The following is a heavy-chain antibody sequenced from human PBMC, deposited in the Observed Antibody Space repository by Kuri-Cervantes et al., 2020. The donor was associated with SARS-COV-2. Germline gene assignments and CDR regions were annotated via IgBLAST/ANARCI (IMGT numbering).Heavy chain of an antibody. D-gene: IGHD6-19*01. J-gene: IGHJ3*02. CDR1: GFTFSDYY. Sequence: GESLKISCAASGFTFSDYYMHWIRQAPGKGLEWVSYISSSGTTTYYADSVRGRFTISRDNAKKSLYVQMNSLRAVDTAVYYCARAGVAGTYVGNDAFDIWGQGTMVTVSS. CDR2: ISSSGTTT. CDR3: ARAGVAGTYVGNDAFDI. V-gene: IGHV3-11*04.